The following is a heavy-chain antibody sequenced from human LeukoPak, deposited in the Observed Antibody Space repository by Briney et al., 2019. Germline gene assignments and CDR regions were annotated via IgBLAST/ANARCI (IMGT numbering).Heavy chain of an antibody. Sequence: SETLSLTCTVSGGSISSITYYWGWIRQPPGKGLEWVGHMCYRGNTFYSPSLKSRVTISVDTSKNQFSLKLRSVTAADTAVYYCARDQSGYDLVGYYYYYMDVWGKGTTVTISS. D-gene: IGHD5-12*01. CDR1: GGSISSITYY. V-gene: IGHV4-39*07. J-gene: IGHJ6*03. CDR3: ARDQSGYDLVGYYYYYMDV. CDR2: MCYRGNT.